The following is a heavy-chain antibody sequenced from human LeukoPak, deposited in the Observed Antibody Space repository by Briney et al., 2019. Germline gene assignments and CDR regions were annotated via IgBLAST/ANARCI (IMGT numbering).Heavy chain of an antibody. D-gene: IGHD5-12*01. J-gene: IGHJ4*02. CDR2: INPNSGGT. CDR3: ARGYGGYEFLFDY. Sequence: ASVKVCCKASGYTFTGYYMHWVRQAPGQGLEWMGWINPNSGGTNYAQKFQGRVTMTRDTSISTAYMELSRLRSDDTAVYYCARGYGGYEFLFDYWGQGTLVTVSS. CDR1: GYTFTGYY. V-gene: IGHV1-2*02.